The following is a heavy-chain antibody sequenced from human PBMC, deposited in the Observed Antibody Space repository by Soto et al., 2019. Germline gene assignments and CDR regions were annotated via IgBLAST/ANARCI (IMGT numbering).Heavy chain of an antibody. CDR1: GFTFSSYA. CDR3: AKQASRYYDSSGYFDY. CDR2: ISGSGGST. J-gene: IGHJ4*02. D-gene: IGHD3-22*01. Sequence: GGSLRLSCAASGFTFSSYAMSWVRQAPGKGLEWVSAISGSGGSTYYADSVKGRFTISRDNSKNTLYLQMNSLRAEDTAVYYCAKQASRYYDSSGYFDYWGQGTLVTVSS. V-gene: IGHV3-23*01.